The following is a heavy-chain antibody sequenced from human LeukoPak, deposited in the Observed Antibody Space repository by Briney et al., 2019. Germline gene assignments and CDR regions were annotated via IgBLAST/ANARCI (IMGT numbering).Heavy chain of an antibody. D-gene: IGHD6-13*01. CDR2: INPNSGGT. Sequence: ASVKVSCKASGYTFTGYYMHWVRQAPGQGLEWMGWINPNSGGTNYAQKFQGRVTMTRDTSISTAYMELSRLRSDDTAVYCCARVGSIAAASNSFDYWGQGTLVTVSS. CDR1: GYTFTGYY. CDR3: ARVGSIAAASNSFDY. J-gene: IGHJ4*02. V-gene: IGHV1-2*02.